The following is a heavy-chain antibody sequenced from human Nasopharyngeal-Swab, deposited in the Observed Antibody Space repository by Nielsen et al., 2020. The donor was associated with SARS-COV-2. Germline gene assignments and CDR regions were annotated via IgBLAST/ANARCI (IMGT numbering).Heavy chain of an antibody. D-gene: IGHD3-22*01. V-gene: IGHV3-23*01. CDR1: GFDFWKYA. CDR2: VSNNDGSLT. CDR3: ARDGLIEHSDGSGYSAYYFDY. J-gene: IGHJ4*02. Sequence: GESLKISCAASGFDFWKYAMSWVRQAPGKGLEWVSTVSNNDGSLTFYADSVKGRFTISRDTSKNTVSLQMNSLRAEDTALYFCARDGLIEHSDGSGYSAYYFDYWGQGVLVTVSS.